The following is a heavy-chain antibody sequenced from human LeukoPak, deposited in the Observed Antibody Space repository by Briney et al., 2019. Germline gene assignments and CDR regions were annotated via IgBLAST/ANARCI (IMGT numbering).Heavy chain of an antibody. CDR1: GGSISSSSYY. V-gene: IGHV4-39*01. J-gene: IGHJ5*02. Sequence: PSETLSLTCTVSGGSISSSSYYWGWIRQPPGKGLEWIGSIYYSGSTYYNPSLKSRVTISVDTSKNQFSLKLSSVTAADTAVYYCASYCSGGSCYKRRRFDPWGQGTLVTVSS. CDR3: ASYCSGGSCYKRRRFDP. D-gene: IGHD2-15*01. CDR2: IYYSGST.